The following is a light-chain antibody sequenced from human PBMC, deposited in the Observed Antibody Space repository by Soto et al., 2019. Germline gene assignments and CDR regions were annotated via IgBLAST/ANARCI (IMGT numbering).Light chain of an antibody. Sequence: DLQMTQSPSSLSASVGDRVTITCRASQSISSYLNWYQQKPGKAPKLLIYAASSLQSVVPSSFTGSGSGTDFTRAILSLQPEDFAPYSCQQSDSTPLYTFGQGTKLEIK. CDR2: AAS. CDR3: QQSDSTPLYT. J-gene: IGKJ2*01. V-gene: IGKV1-39*01. CDR1: QSISSY.